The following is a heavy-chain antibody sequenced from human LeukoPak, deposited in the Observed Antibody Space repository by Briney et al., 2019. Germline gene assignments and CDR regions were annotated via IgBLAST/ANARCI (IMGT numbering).Heavy chain of an antibody. D-gene: IGHD5-18*01. Sequence: GGSLRLSCAASGFTFSSYGMHWVRQAPGKGLEWVAFIRYDGSNKYYADSVKGRFTISRDNSKNTLYPQMNSLRAEDTAVYYCAKDSLSYNYYYYYMDVWGKGTTVTVSS. J-gene: IGHJ6*03. CDR1: GFTFSSYG. CDR2: IRYDGSNK. V-gene: IGHV3-30*02. CDR3: AKDSLSYNYYYYYMDV.